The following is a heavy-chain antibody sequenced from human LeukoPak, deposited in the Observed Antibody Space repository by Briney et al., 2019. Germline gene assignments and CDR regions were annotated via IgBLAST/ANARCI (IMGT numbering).Heavy chain of an antibody. Sequence: SETLSLTCAVSGGSIGSGGYSWSWIRQPPGKGLEWIGYIYHSGSTYYNPSLKSRVTISVDRSKNQFSLKLSSVTAADTAVYYCAGRRLYYFDNWGQGTLVTVSS. J-gene: IGHJ4*02. CDR2: IYHSGST. V-gene: IGHV4-30-2*01. CDR1: GGSIGSGGYS. CDR3: AGRRLYYFDN.